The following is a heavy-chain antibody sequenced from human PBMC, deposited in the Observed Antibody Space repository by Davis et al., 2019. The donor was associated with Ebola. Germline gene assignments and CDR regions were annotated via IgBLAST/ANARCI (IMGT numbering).Heavy chain of an antibody. J-gene: IGHJ6*02. Sequence: PGGSLRLSCAASGFTLSGYSMNWVRQAPGKGLEWVSYISSNSRTTYYADSVKGRFTISRDNSKNTLYLQMNSLRAEDTAVYYCAKGDRMDVWGQGTTVTVSS. CDR2: ISSNSRTT. CDR1: GFTLSGYS. V-gene: IGHV3-48*01. CDR3: AKGDRMDV.